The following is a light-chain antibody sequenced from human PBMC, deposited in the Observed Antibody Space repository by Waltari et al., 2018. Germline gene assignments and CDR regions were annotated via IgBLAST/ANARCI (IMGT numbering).Light chain of an antibody. CDR2: GVS. CDR3: SQYNDWPYT. V-gene: IGKV3-15*01. J-gene: IGKJ2*01. CDR1: QSFPRK. Sequence: EIVMTQSPATLSVSPGDRATLSCRASQSFPRKLSWYQQKPGQVPRLLIYGVSTGATGIPARFSGSGSGTEFTLTISSLQSEDSAVYYCSQYNDWPYTFGQGTKLELQ.